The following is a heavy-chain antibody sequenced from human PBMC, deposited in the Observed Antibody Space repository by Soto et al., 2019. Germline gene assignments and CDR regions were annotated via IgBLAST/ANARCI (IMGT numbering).Heavy chain of an antibody. Sequence: PGGSLRLSCAASGFTFDDYAMHWVRQAPGKGLEWASLISWDGGSTYYADSVKGRFTISRDNSKNSLYLQMNSLRAEDTALYYCAKDNYGSGYNWFDPWGQGTLVTVSS. CDR3: AKDNYGSGYNWFDP. D-gene: IGHD3-10*01. CDR2: ISWDGGST. J-gene: IGHJ5*02. CDR1: GFTFDDYA. V-gene: IGHV3-43D*04.